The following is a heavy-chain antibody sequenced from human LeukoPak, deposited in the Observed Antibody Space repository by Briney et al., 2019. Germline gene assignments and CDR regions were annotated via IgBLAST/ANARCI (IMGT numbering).Heavy chain of an antibody. D-gene: IGHD5-12*01. CDR2: IRYDGNSE. V-gene: IGHV3-30*02. CDR3: ARSNSGYESELDDY. J-gene: IGHJ4*02. Sequence: GGSLRLSCAASGFTFSSYGMHWVRQAPGKGLEWVAFIRYDGNSEFYVDSVKGRFTISRDNSKNTLYLQMNSLRAEDTAVYYCARSNSGYESELDDYWGQGTLVTVSS. CDR1: GFTFSSYG.